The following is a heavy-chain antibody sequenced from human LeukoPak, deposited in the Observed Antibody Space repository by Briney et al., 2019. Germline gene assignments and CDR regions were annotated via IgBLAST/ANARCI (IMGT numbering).Heavy chain of an antibody. V-gene: IGHV3-30*18. CDR1: GFTFSSYG. J-gene: IGHJ4*02. D-gene: IGHD2-21*02. CDR2: ISYDGSNK. Sequence: GGSLRLSCAASGFTFSSYGMHWVRQAPGKGLEWVAVISYDGSNKYYADSVKGRFTISRDNSKNTLYLQMNSLRAEDTAVYYCAKAQPPYCGGDCYSGSLDYWGQGTLVTVSS. CDR3: AKAQPPYCGGDCYSGSLDY.